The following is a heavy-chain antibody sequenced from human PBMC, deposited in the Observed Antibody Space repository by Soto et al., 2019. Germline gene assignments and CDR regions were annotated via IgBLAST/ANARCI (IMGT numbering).Heavy chain of an antibody. Sequence: EVQLLEAGGGLVQPGGSLRLSCAASGFTFSIYPMSCVRQAPGKGLEWVSAISGSGGSTYYADSVKGRFTISRDNSKNTLYLQMNSLSAEETAVYYCDRGWNHYCYAGMDVWGQWTTVTVFS. D-gene: IGHD1-1*01. CDR3: DRGWNHYCYAGMDV. J-gene: IGHJ6*02. CDR2: ISGSGGST. CDR1: GFTFSIYP. V-gene: IGHV3-23*01.